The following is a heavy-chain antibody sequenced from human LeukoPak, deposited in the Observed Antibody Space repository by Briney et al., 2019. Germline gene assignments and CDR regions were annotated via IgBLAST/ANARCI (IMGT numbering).Heavy chain of an antibody. CDR2: IDNDGGDT. V-gene: IGHV3-74*01. J-gene: IGHJ3*02. CDR1: GFTFNTYW. CDR3: ARGGYDHGFDI. D-gene: IGHD2-15*01. Sequence: PGGSLRLSCAASGFTFNTYWFHWVRQAPGKGLVWVSRIDNDGGDTIYADSVRGRFTISRDNAKSTLYLQLNSLNAEDTAVYYCARGGYDHGFDIWGPGTMVTVSS.